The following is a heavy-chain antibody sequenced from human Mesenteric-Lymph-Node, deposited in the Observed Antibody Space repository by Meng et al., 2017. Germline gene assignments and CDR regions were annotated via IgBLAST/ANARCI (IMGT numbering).Heavy chain of an antibody. CDR2: INPNSGGT. Sequence: ASVKVSCKASGYTFTSYGISWVRQAPGQGLEWMGRINPNSGGTNYAQKFQGRVTMTRDTSISTAYMELSRLRSYDTAVYYCARERNRLLADYWGQGTLVTVSS. CDR1: GYTFTSYG. V-gene: IGHV1-2*06. J-gene: IGHJ4*02. D-gene: IGHD1-26*01. CDR3: ARERNRLLADY.